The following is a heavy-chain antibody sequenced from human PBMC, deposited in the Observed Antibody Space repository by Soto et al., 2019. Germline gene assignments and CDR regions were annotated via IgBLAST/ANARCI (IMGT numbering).Heavy chain of an antibody. V-gene: IGHV4-39*07. Sequence: PSGTPSLTRTVSGCPIHNSNFYWGWIRQPPGKGLEWIGSIYYSGYTYYNPSLKSRVTISVDTSKNQFSLKLSSVTAADTALYYCVRDGNYWGQRTPVTVSS. J-gene: IGHJ4*02. CDR2: IYYSGYT. CDR3: VRDGNY. CDR1: GCPIHNSNFY.